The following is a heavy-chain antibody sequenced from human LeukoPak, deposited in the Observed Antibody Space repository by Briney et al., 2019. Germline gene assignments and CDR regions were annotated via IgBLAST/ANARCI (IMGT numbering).Heavy chain of an antibody. Sequence: PGGSLRLSCAASGFTLSIYWVHWVRQAPGKGLVWVSSINSDGSSTSYADSVRGRFTISRDNAKNTLYLQMNTLRAEDTAVYYCASLDYWGQGTPVTVSP. CDR1: GFTLSIYW. CDR2: INSDGSST. CDR3: ASLDY. V-gene: IGHV3-74*01. J-gene: IGHJ4*02.